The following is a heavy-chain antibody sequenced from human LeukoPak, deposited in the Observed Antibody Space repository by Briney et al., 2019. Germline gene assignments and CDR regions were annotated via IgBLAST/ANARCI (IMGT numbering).Heavy chain of an antibody. V-gene: IGHV1-8*03. D-gene: IGHD6-13*01. J-gene: IGHJ3*02. CDR2: MNPNSGNT. CDR3: ARAGYSSNWYLRI. Sequence: ASVKVSCKASGYTFTNYDINWVRQATGQGLEWMGWMNPNSGNTGYAQKFQGRVTFTRKTSISTDYMELRSLRSEDTAVYYCARAGYSSNWYLRIWGQGTMVTVSS. CDR1: GYTFTNYD.